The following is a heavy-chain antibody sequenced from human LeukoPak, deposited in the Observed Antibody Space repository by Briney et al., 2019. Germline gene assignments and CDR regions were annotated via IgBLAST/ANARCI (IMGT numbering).Heavy chain of an antibody. CDR1: GFTFSSYG. J-gene: IGHJ4*02. D-gene: IGHD5-18*01. CDR2: IWYDGNNK. V-gene: IGHV3-33*06. Sequence: PGRSLRLSCAASGFTFSSYGMHWVRQAPGKGLEWVAVIWYDGNNKYYEDSVKGRFTISRDNSKNTLYLQMNSLRAEDTAVYYCAKDWGYTTMVSYYFDYWGQGTLVTVSS. CDR3: AKDWGYTTMVSYYFDY.